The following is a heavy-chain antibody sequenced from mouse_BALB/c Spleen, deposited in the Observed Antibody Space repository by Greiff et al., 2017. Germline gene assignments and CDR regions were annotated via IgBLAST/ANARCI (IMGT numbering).Heavy chain of an antibody. D-gene: IGHD1-2*01. J-gene: IGHJ2*01. CDR1: GYTFTSYY. CDR3: TRSDYGVLDY. V-gene: IGHV1S81*02. CDR2: ITPSNGGT. Sequence: QVQLQQSGAELVKPGASVKLSCKASGYTFTSYYMYWVKQRPGHGLEWIGEITPSNGGTNFNEKFKSKATLTVDKSSSTAYMQLSSLTSEDSAVYDCTRSDYGVLDYWGQGTTLTVSS.